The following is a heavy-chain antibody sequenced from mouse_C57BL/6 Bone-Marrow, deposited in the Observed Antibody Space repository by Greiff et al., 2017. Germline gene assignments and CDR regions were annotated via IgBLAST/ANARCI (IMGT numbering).Heavy chain of an antibody. J-gene: IGHJ3*01. D-gene: IGHD1-1*02. CDR1: GYTFTSYG. CDR3: ARSWYKIGLAY. Sequence: QVQLQQSGAELARPGASVKLSCKASGYTFTSYGISWVKQRTGQGLEWIGEIYPRSGNTYYNEKFKGKATLTADKSSSTAYLELRSLTSEDSAVYFCARSWYKIGLAYWGQGTLVTVSA. V-gene: IGHV1-81*01. CDR2: IYPRSGNT.